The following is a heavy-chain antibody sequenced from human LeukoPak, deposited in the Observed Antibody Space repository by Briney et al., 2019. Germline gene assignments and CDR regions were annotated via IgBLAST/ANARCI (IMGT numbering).Heavy chain of an antibody. Sequence: ASVKVSCKASGYTFTSYGISWVRQAPGQGLEWMGWISAYNGNTNYAQKLQGRVTMTTDTSTSTAYMELRSLRSDDTAVYYCAREQSSGYYSFGFNYYYYYMDVWGKGTTVTVSS. D-gene: IGHD3-22*01. CDR1: GYTFTSYG. CDR3: AREQSSGYYSFGFNYYYYYMDV. V-gene: IGHV1-18*01. CDR2: ISAYNGNT. J-gene: IGHJ6*03.